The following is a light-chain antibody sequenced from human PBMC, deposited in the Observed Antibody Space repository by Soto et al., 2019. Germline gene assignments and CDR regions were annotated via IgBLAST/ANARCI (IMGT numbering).Light chain of an antibody. J-gene: IGLJ1*01. V-gene: IGLV2-23*01. CDR2: EDI. CDR1: RSDVGSYNL. CDR3: CSYADRSTYV. Sequence: QSALTQPASESGSPGQSITISCTGTRSDVGSYNLVSWYQQHPGKAPKVMIYEDIKRPSGVSNRFSGSKSDNTASLTISGLQAEDEADYYCCSYADRSTYVFGTGTKLTVL.